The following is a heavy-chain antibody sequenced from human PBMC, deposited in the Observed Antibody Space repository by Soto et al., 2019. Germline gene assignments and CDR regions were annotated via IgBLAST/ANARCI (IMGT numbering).Heavy chain of an antibody. V-gene: IGHV1-18*01. CDR2: ISTYNGNT. D-gene: IGHD2-15*01. Sequence: QVQLVQSGAEVKKPGASVKVSCKASGYTFTSYDISWVRQAPGQGLEWMGWISTYNGNTNYAQKLQGRVTMTTDTATGTAYMELRSLRSDDTAVYYCARGFRVAATRWWFDPWGQGTLVTVSS. J-gene: IGHJ5*02. CDR1: GYTFTSYD. CDR3: ARGFRVAATRWWFDP.